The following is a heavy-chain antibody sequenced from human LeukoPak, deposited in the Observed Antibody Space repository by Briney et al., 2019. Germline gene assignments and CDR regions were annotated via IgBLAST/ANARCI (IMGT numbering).Heavy chain of an antibody. J-gene: IGHJ6*04. V-gene: IGHV7-4-1*02. CDR3: ARRSMVQHLDV. Sequence: ASVKVSCKASGYTFSNYGFSWVRQAPGQGLEYMGWIDTNTGNPTYAQAFTGRIVFSLDTSVSTAYLDIRSLKAEDTAVYFCARRSMVQHLDVWGKGTTVIVSS. D-gene: IGHD3-10*01. CDR1: GYTFSNYG. CDR2: IDTNTGNP.